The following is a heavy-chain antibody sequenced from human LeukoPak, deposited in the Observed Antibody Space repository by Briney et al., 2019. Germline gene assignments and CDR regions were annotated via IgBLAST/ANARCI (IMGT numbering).Heavy chain of an antibody. CDR1: GFTFSSYS. D-gene: IGHD6-19*01. Sequence: GSLRLSCAASGFTFSSYSMNWVRQAPGKGLEWVSSISSSSSYIYYAGSVKGRFTISRDNAKNSLYPQMNSLRAEDTAVYYCARDQSSGSPLDYWGQGTLVTVSS. V-gene: IGHV3-21*01. CDR3: ARDQSSGSPLDY. CDR2: ISSSSSYI. J-gene: IGHJ4*02.